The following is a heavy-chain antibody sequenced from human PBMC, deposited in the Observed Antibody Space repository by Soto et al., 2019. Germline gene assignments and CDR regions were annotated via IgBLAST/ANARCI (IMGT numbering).Heavy chain of an antibody. V-gene: IGHV3-9*01. CDR1: GFTFDAYA. J-gene: IGHJ5*02. D-gene: IGHD5-18*01. CDR3: AKALHSSVTHNWFDP. Sequence: EVQLVESRGGLVQPGRALRLSCAAAGFTFDAYAMHWVRQAPGKGLEWVSGISWNSGSIGYADSVKGRFTISRDNAKNSLYLHMNSLRAEDTALYYCAKALHSSVTHNWFDPCGQGTLVTVSS. CDR2: ISWNSGSI.